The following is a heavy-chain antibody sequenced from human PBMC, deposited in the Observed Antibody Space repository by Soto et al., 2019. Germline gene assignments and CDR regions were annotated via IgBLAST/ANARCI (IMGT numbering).Heavy chain of an antibody. CDR2: INAYNGNT. CDR1: GYTFTSYG. Sequence: EASVKVSCKASGYTFTSYGISWVRQAPGQGLEWMGWINAYNGNTNYAQKLQGRVTMTTDTSTSTAYMELSSLTSDDTAVYYCARVPASLDPWGQGTLVTVSS. V-gene: IGHV1-18*01. CDR3: ARVPASLDP. J-gene: IGHJ5*02.